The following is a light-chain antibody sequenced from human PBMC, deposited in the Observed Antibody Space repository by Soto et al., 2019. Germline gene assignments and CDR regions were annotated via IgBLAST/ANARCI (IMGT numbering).Light chain of an antibody. J-gene: IGKJ4*01. Sequence: IQITQSRYTLSASMVARVTINFVASQSITTFLAWYHQKPGKAPQILIYDASKLEPGVPSRLSGGGSGTEFTLTISSLQPDDFATYYCQQYSTYPLTFGGGTKVDI. CDR3: QQYSTYPLT. CDR2: DAS. CDR1: QSITTF. V-gene: IGKV1-5*01.